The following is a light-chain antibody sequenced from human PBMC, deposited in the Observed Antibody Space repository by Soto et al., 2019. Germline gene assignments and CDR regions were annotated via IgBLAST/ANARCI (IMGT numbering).Light chain of an antibody. CDR3: QQSYNPPYT. Sequence: DIQMTQSPSSLSASVRDRVTITCRASQSIRSHLNWYQERPGKAPKLLIYAASSLQSGVPSRFSGTGSGTDFTLTISSLQPEDFATYYCQQSYNPPYTFGQGTNLEIK. V-gene: IGKV1-39*01. CDR2: AAS. CDR1: QSIRSH. J-gene: IGKJ2*01.